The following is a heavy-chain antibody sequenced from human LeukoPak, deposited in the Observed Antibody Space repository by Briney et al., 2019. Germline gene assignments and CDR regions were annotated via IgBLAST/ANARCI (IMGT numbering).Heavy chain of an antibody. CDR1: VCIKCHYD. CDR3: VRGGDPSGYFDY. V-gene: IGHV4-59*01. Sequence: PSETLSPTCPVSVCIKCHYDMRGLRQPPGKGLEWIGYIYYSGSTNYNPSLKSRVTISVDTSKNQLCLKMNSLSAEDTAVYYCVRGGDPSGYFDYWGQGTLVTVSS. D-gene: IGHD2-15*01. J-gene: IGHJ4*02. CDR2: IYYSGST.